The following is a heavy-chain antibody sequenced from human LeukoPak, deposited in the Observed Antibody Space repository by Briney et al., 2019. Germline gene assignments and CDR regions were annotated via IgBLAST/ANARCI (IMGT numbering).Heavy chain of an antibody. Sequence: SVKVSCKASGGTFSSYAISWVRQAPGQGLEWMGGIIPIFGTANYAQKFQGRVTITTDESTSTAHMELSSLRSEDTAVYYCARDGYYDSSGYYWVDYWGQGTLVTVSS. D-gene: IGHD3-22*01. J-gene: IGHJ4*02. CDR3: ARDGYYDSSGYYWVDY. CDR2: IIPIFGTA. V-gene: IGHV1-69*05. CDR1: GGTFSSYA.